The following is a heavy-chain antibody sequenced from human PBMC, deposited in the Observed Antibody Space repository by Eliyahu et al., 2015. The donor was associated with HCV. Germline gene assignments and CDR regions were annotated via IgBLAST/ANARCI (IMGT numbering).Heavy chain of an antibody. D-gene: IGHD2/OR15-2a*01. CDR2: INHRGDT. Sequence: QVQLQQWGAGLLKPSETLSLVCVVYGGPLSGYYWSWIRQPPGKGLEWIGDINHRGDTNYSPSLKSRVTISVDTSKSQFSLKMTSVTAADTAVYYCARQTFDTKQDNWFDPLGPRNPGHRLL. CDR1: GGPLSGYY. V-gene: IGHV4-34*01. CDR3: ARQTFDTKQDNWFDP. J-gene: IGHJ5*02.